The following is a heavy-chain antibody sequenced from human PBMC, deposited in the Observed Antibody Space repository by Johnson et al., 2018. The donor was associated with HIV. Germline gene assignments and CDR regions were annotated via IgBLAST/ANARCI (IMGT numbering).Heavy chain of an antibody. CDR3: ANYAGLGAFDI. J-gene: IGHJ3*02. V-gene: IGHV3-23*04. D-gene: IGHD4-17*01. CDR1: RFTFRIYA. CDR2: ISADGDST. Sequence: VQLVESGGGLVQPGGSLRLSCAASRFTFRIYAMTWVRQAPGKGLEWVSSISADGDSTYYADSVKGRFTISRDNPKNTFYLQMNSLRAEDTAIYYCANYAGLGAFDIWGQGTMVTVSS.